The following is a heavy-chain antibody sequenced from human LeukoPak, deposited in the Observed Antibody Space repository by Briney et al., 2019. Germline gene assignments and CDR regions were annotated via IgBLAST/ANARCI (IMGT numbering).Heavy chain of an antibody. D-gene: IGHD6-13*01. Sequence: PSETLSLTCAVSGGSISSGGYSWSWIRQPPGKGLEWIGYIYHSGSTYYNPSLKSRVTISVDRSKNQFSLKLSSVTAADTAVYYCATSTRIAAADNHWFDPWGQGTLVTVSS. CDR2: IYHSGST. V-gene: IGHV4-30-2*01. J-gene: IGHJ5*02. CDR3: ATSTRIAAADNHWFDP. CDR1: GGSISSGGYS.